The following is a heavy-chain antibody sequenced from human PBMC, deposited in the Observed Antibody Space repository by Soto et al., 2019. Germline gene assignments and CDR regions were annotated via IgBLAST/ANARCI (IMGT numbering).Heavy chain of an antibody. CDR2: ISGSGGTT. Sequence: EVQLLESGGGLVQPGGSLRLSCAASGFIFSNYAVTWVRQAPGRGLEWVSAISGSGGTTYYADSVKARFTVSRDNSKNTLSLQMNSLRAEDTAVYYCARAPVGLSGWLNWFDPWGQGTLVTVSS. CDR1: GFIFSNYA. V-gene: IGHV3-23*01. CDR3: ARAPVGLSGWLNWFDP. D-gene: IGHD6-19*01. J-gene: IGHJ5*02.